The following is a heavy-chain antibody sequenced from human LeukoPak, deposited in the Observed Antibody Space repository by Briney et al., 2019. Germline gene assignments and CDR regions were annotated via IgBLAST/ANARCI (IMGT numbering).Heavy chain of an antibody. J-gene: IGHJ5*02. Sequence: SETLSLTCTVSGGSITTYYWSWIRQPAGKGLEWIGRVYSSGSTKYNPSLKSRVTMSVDTSKNQFSLKLSSVTAADTAVYYCARDKSGSPHNWSYPWGQGTLVSLSS. CDR1: GGSITTYY. V-gene: IGHV4-4*07. CDR3: ARDKSGSPHNWSYP. CDR2: VYSSGST. D-gene: IGHD6-25*01.